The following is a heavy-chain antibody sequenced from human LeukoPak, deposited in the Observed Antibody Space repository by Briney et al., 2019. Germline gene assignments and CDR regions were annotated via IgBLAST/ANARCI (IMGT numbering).Heavy chain of an antibody. V-gene: IGHV4-34*01. J-gene: IGHJ4*02. Sequence: PSETLSLTCAVYGGSFSGYYWSWIRQPPGKGLEWIGEINHSGSTNYNPSLKSRVTISVDTSKNQFSLKLSSVTAADTAVYYCAREDVDTAMVYFDYWGQGTLVTVSS. D-gene: IGHD5-18*01. CDR1: GGSFSGYY. CDR2: INHSGST. CDR3: AREDVDTAMVYFDY.